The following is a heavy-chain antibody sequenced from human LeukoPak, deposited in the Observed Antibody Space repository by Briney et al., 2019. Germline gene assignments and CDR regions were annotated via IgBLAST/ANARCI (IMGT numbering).Heavy chain of an antibody. D-gene: IGHD1-26*01. V-gene: IGHV6-1*01. J-gene: IGHJ3*02. CDR1: GDSVSSNSAT. CDR2: TYYKSKWYN. CDR3: ARVSSPWSPRDAFDI. Sequence: SQTLSPTCAISGDSVSSNSATWTWIRQSPSRGLEWLGRTYYKSKWYNDYTVSVKSRITINSDTSKNQFSLQLNSVTPEDTAVYYCARVSSPWSPRDAFDIWGQGTMVTVSS.